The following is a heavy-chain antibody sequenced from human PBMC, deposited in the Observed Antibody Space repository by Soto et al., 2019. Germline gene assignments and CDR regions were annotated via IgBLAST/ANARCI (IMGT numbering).Heavy chain of an antibody. D-gene: IGHD2-21*02. J-gene: IGHJ3*02. CDR2: IYPGDSDT. CDR1: GYSFTIYW. V-gene: IGHV5-51*01. Sequence: GESLKISCNGSGYSFTIYWIGWVRQMPGKGLEWMGIIYPGDSDTRYSPSFQGQVTISADKSISTAYLQWSSLKASDTAMYYCASHTTYCGGDCYREAFDIWGQGTMVTVSS. CDR3: ASHTTYCGGDCYREAFDI.